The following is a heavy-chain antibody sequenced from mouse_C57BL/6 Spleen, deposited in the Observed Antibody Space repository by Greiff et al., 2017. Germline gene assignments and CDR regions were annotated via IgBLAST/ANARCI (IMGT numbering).Heavy chain of an antibody. Sequence: QVHVKQSGAELVRPGTSVKVSCKASGYAFTNYLIEWVKQRPGQGLEWIGVINPGSGGTNYNEKFKGKATLTADKSSSTAYMQLSSLTSEDSAVYFCAREDYYGSSYFDYWGQGTTLTVSS. CDR2: INPGSGGT. D-gene: IGHD1-1*01. CDR1: GYAFTNYL. CDR3: AREDYYGSSYFDY. J-gene: IGHJ2*01. V-gene: IGHV1-54*01.